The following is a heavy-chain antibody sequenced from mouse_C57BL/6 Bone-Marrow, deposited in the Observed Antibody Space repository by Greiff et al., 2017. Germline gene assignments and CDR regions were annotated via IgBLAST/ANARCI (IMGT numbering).Heavy chain of an antibody. CDR2: TFYSGIT. CDR3: ARDRGTYYGNYVPYAMDY. Sequence: EVHLVESGPSLVRPSQTLSLTCTVTGFSINSDCYWIWIRQFPGNKLEYIGYTFYSGITYYNPSLESRTYITRDTSKNQFSLKLSSVTTEDTATYYCARDRGTYYGNYVPYAMDYWGQGTSVTVSS. CDR1: GFSINSDCY. D-gene: IGHD2-10*01. J-gene: IGHJ4*01. V-gene: IGHV3-3*01.